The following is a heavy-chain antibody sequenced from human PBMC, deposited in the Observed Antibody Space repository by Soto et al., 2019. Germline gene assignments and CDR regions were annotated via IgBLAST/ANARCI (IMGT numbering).Heavy chain of an antibody. CDR3: AQEGGQNYVGNLGAFDI. CDR1: GGSVSSGGYY. V-gene: IGHV4-31*03. D-gene: IGHD1-7*01. CDR2: IYYSGST. J-gene: IGHJ3*02. Sequence: QVQLQESGPGLVKPSQTLSLTCTVSGGSVSSGGYYWSWIRQHPGKGLEWIGYIYYSGSTYSNPSRKRRVTIPLHTSQNQFSLDLSSVTAADTAVYYWAQEGGQNYVGNLGAFDIWGQGTMVTVSS.